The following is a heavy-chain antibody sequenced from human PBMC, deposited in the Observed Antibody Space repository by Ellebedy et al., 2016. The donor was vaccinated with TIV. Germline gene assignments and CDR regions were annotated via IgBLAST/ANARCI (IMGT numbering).Heavy chain of an antibody. CDR3: VRDGAVPPYYYYGMDV. Sequence: SQTLSLTXXISGDSVSSNSAAWNWIRQSPSRGLEWLGRTFYRSQWHTDYADSVKSRITISPDTSKNQFSLRLSSVTAADTAVYYCVRDGAVPPYYYYGMDVWGQGTTVTVSS. V-gene: IGHV6-1*01. D-gene: IGHD2-2*01. CDR2: TFYRSQWHT. J-gene: IGHJ6*02. CDR1: GDSVSSNSAA.